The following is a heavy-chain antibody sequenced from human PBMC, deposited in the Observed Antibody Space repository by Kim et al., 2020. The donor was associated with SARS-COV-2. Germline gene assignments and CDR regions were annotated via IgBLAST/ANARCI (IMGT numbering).Heavy chain of an antibody. V-gene: IGHV3-11*06. CDR1: GFTFSDYY. D-gene: IGHD3-10*01. CDR2: ICCDSTET. CDR3: VRGAEGSGGFGI. Sequence: GGSLRLSCVASGFTFSDYYMNWIRQAPGKGLEWVSYICCDSTETNYADSVKGRFTISRDNAQNTLYLQMDSLRAEDTAVYYCVRGAEGSGGFGIEGQG. J-gene: IGHJ3*02.